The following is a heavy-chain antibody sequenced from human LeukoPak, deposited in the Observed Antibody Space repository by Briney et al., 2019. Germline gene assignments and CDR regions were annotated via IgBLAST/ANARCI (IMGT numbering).Heavy chain of an antibody. Sequence: PGASLRLSCAASGITFSSYAMSWVRQAPGKGLEWVSGISGSGGSTYYADSVKGRFTISRDNSKNTLYLRMNSPRAEDTAVYYCAKWGIVVVPAASVWGQGTTVTVSS. D-gene: IGHD2-2*01. CDR1: GITFSSYA. CDR2: ISGSGGST. J-gene: IGHJ6*02. V-gene: IGHV3-23*01. CDR3: AKWGIVVVPAASV.